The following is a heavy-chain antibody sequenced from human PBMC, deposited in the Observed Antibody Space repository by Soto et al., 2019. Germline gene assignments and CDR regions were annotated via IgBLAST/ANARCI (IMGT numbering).Heavy chain of an antibody. V-gene: IGHV1-3*01. CDR3: ATTASGTNYFDH. D-gene: IGHD4-4*01. CDR2: IAAGNGNT. CDR1: GYIFTGYA. Sequence: QVQLVQSGTEAWKPGASVKVSCRASGYIFTGYAIQWVRQAPGQRLEWMGWIAAGNGNTRYSQKFQDRVTISRDISASTAYMELTSLRSEDTAIYYCATTASGTNYFDHWGQGTLVTVYS. J-gene: IGHJ4*02.